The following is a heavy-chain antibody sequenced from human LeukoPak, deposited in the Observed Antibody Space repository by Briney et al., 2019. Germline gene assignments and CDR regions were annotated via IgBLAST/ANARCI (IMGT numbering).Heavy chain of an antibody. D-gene: IGHD4-17*01. CDR3: ASSHGDYYDAFDI. Sequence: PGGSLRLSCAASGFTFSSYAMSWVRQAPGKGLEWVSGISASGGSTYDADSVQGRFTISRDNSKNTLYLQMHSLRAEDTAVYYCASSHGDYYDAFDIWGQGTMVTVSS. V-gene: IGHV3-23*01. CDR1: GFTFSSYA. J-gene: IGHJ3*02. CDR2: ISASGGST.